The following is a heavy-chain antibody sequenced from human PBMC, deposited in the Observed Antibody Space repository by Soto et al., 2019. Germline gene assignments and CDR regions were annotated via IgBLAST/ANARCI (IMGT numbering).Heavy chain of an antibody. D-gene: IGHD2-2*01. CDR2: IGESGTPT. V-gene: IGHV3-23*01. Sequence: GGSLRLSCAASGFTFSSYAMRWVRQAPGKGLEWVSLIGESGTPTYYADSVKGRFTISRDNSGNTLFLEMYSLRAEDTAVYYCARYIPGVRYYGMDVWGQGTTVTV. CDR3: ARYIPGVRYYGMDV. CDR1: GFTFSSYA. J-gene: IGHJ6*02.